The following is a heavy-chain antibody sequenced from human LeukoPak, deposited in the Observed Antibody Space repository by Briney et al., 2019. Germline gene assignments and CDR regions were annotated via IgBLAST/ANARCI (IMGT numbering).Heavy chain of an antibody. D-gene: IGHD1-7*01. J-gene: IGHJ4*02. CDR3: AKDRNWNYEYYFDY. Sequence: GRSLRLSCAASGFTFSSYGMHWVRQAPGKGLEWVAVISYDGSNKYYADSVKGRFTISRDNSKNTLYLQMNSLRAEDTALYYCAKDRNWNYEYYFDYWGQGTLVTVSS. CDR2: ISYDGSNK. V-gene: IGHV3-30*18. CDR1: GFTFSSYG.